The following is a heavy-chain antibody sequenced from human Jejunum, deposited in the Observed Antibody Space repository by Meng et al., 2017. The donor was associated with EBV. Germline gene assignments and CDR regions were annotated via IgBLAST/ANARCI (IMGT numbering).Heavy chain of an antibody. CDR3: VHVAFLRGGTISGGQYYFDL. CDR1: GFSLTAYGAA. V-gene: IGHV2-5*02. Sequence: QLIFNDSGPPLSQPSPTLTLTCSSSGFSLTAYGAAVGWIRQPPGKALEWIAVVFWDDDKRYSPSLKTSTTNTNDTSKHEVGLSLTNMEPEDTATYFCVHVAFLRGGTISGGQYYFDLFGQGTLVTVSS. CDR2: VFWDDDK. D-gene: IGHD2-8*02. J-gene: IGHJ4*02.